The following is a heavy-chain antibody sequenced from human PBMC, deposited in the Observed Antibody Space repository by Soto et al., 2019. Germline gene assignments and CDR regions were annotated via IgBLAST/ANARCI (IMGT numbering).Heavy chain of an antibody. CDR3: ARGVGYNDQPLDY. V-gene: IGHV4-34*01. Sequence: QVQLQQWGAGLLKPSETLSLTCAVYGGSFSGYYWSWIRQPPGKGLERIGEINHSGSTNYNPSLKSRVTISVDTSKNQFSLKLSSVTAADTAVYYCARGVGYNDQPLDYWGQGTLVTVSS. D-gene: IGHD5-12*01. J-gene: IGHJ4*02. CDR1: GGSFSGYY. CDR2: INHSGST.